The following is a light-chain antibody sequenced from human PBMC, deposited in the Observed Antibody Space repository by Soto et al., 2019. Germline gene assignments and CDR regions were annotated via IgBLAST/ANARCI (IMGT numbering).Light chain of an antibody. V-gene: IGKV1-5*01. CDR3: QQYNSYSRT. J-gene: IGKJ1*01. Sequence: DIQMTQSPSSLSASVGDTVTITCRASQSVSTWLAWYQQKAGKAPKLLIYDASSLESGVPSRFRGNGSGTELTLTISSLQPEDSATYYCQQYNSYSRTFGQGTKVEIK. CDR2: DAS. CDR1: QSVSTW.